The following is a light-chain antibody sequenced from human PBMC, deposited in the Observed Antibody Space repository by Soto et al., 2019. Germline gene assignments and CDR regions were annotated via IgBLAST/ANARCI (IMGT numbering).Light chain of an antibody. Sequence: DIQMSQSPSTLSASVGDRVTITCRASQSISSWLAWYQQKPGKAPKLLIYDASSLQSGVPSRLSGSGSGTEFTLTISSLQPEDFATYYCLQHNSYPPTFGQGTKVDI. V-gene: IGKV1-5*01. CDR2: DAS. CDR3: LQHNSYPPT. CDR1: QSISSW. J-gene: IGKJ1*01.